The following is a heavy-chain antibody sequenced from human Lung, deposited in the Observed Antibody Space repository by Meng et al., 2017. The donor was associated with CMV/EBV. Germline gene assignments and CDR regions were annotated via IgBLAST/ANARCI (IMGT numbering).Heavy chain of an antibody. V-gene: IGHV3-21*01. CDR1: GFTFSSYS. Sequence: ESXMISXAASGFTFSSYSMNWVRQAPGKGLEWVSSISSSSSYIYYADSVKGRFTISRDNAKNSLYLQMNSLRAEDTAVYYCARWERTAMDPYYYYGMDVWGQGXTVTVSS. J-gene: IGHJ6*02. CDR3: ARWERTAMDPYYYYGMDV. CDR2: ISSSSSYI. D-gene: IGHD5-18*01.